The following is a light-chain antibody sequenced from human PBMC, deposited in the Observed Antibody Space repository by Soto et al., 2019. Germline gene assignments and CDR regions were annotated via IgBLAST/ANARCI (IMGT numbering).Light chain of an antibody. CDR2: NSN. V-gene: IGLV1-44*01. J-gene: IGLJ1*01. Sequence: QSALSQPPSASGTPGQTVIISCSGSRSDIGSNFVNWYQHLPGTAPKLLIYNSNQRPSGVPDRFSGSKSGTSASLDISGPQSQDEADYYCAAWDASLTGPVFGTGTKVTV. CDR3: AAWDASLTGPV. CDR1: RSDIGSNF.